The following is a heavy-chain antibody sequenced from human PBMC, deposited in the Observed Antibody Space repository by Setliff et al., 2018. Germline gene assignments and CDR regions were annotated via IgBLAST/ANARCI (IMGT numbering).Heavy chain of an antibody. V-gene: IGHV3-7*03. CDR3: ARVGEYRFLELFMNYYYNYMDA. J-gene: IGHJ6*03. Sequence: GGSLRLSCAAAGFTFSSYWMSWVRQAPGKGLEWVANIKQDGSEKYYVDSVKGRFTISRDNAKNPLSLQMNSLRADDTAVYYCARVGEYRFLELFMNYYYNYMDAWGKGTTVTV. CDR2: IKQDGSEK. D-gene: IGHD3-3*01. CDR1: GFTFSSYW.